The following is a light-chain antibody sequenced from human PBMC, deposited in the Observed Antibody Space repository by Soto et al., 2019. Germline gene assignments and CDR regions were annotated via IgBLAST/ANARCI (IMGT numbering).Light chain of an antibody. Sequence: EIVLTQSPATLSLSPGERATLSCRASQSVSSYLAWYQQKPGQAPRLLIYDASNRATGIPARFSGSGSGTDFTLTISCLEPEDFAVYYCQQRSHWPSFGQGTKLEIK. CDR3: QQRSHWPS. CDR1: QSVSSY. J-gene: IGKJ2*01. CDR2: DAS. V-gene: IGKV3-11*01.